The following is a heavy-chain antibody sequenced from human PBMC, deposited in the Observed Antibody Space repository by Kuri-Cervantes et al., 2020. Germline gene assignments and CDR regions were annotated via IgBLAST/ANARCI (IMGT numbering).Heavy chain of an antibody. Sequence: GGSLRLSCEASGFAFSDFYMSWIRQAPGKGLEWVSYISTTSSTIYYADSVKGRFTMSRDNAKNALYLQMNSLRAEDTAVYYCAKDRVGGYSSGLDYWGQGTLVTVSS. V-gene: IGHV3-11*04. CDR2: ISTTSSTI. D-gene: IGHD6-19*01. CDR1: GFAFSDFY. J-gene: IGHJ4*02. CDR3: AKDRVGGYSSGLDY.